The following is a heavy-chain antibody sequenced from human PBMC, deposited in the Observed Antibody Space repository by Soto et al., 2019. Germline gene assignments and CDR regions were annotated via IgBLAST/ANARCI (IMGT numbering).Heavy chain of an antibody. V-gene: IGHV3-33*01. D-gene: IGHD3-10*01. J-gene: IGHJ4*02. Sequence: GGSLRLSCAASGFIFSNFGMHWVRQAPGKGLEWVAVMWSNGVSKSNTDSVKGRITISRDSSKNTLYLELNTLTVEDTALYFCARGKGSRNTGDSFDYWGPGTLVTVSS. CDR3: ARGKGSRNTGDSFDY. CDR2: MWSNGVSK. CDR1: GFIFSNFG.